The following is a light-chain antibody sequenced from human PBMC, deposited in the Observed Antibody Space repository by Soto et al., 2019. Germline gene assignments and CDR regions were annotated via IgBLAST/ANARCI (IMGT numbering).Light chain of an antibody. CDR3: QQYDNWPPIT. CDR1: QTVASN. J-gene: IGKJ5*01. Sequence: EIVMTQSPATLSASPGERATLSCRASQTVASNLAWYQQKPGQSPRLLIYDASTRATSIPARFSGSASGTEFTLTISSLQAEDFAVYYWQQYDNWPPITFGQGTRLEIK. CDR2: DAS. V-gene: IGKV3-15*01.